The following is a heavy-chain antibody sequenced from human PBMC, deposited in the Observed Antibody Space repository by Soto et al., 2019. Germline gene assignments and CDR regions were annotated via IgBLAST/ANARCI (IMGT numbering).Heavy chain of an antibody. CDR1: IYAFTADY. Sequence: AAKGSCKAFIYAFTADYVHCVRQDSGDERLWLVWVTPSDGTTKPSHQFRDRPTLTTDTPAAAVFMELTRLISEETVVYFCAREYYSYTTVIDYWGQGTLVTASS. V-gene: IGHV1-18*04. CDR2: VTPSDGTT. CDR3: AREYYSYTTVIDY. D-gene: IGHD1-26*01. J-gene: IGHJ4*02.